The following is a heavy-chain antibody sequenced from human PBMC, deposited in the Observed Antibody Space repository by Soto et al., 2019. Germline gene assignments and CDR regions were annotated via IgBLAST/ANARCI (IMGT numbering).Heavy chain of an antibody. D-gene: IGHD3-10*01. Sequence: GGSLRLSCAASGFTFSDHFMDWVRQAPGQGLEWIGRVRNRANSYTTEYAASVKGRFTVSRDDSKNSVFLQMNSLITEDTAVYYCVRRYTSASGSGLDVWGQGTTVTVSS. CDR3: VRRYTSASGSGLDV. V-gene: IGHV3-72*01. CDR2: VRNRANSYTT. CDR1: GFTFSDHF. J-gene: IGHJ6*02.